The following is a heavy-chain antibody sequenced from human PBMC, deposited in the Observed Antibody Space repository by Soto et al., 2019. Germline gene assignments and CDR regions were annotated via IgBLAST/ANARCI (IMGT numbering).Heavy chain of an antibody. J-gene: IGHJ2*01. Sequence: QVQLVQSGAEVKKPGSSVTVSCKASGGTFSSYTISWVRQAPGQGLEWMGGIIPIFGTANYAQKFRGRVTITADESTTTAYMELTSLRFEDTAVYYCARGNHRWLQLWYFDLWGRGTLVTVSS. CDR3: ARGNHRWLQLWYFDL. CDR2: IIPIFGTA. CDR1: GGTFSSYT. V-gene: IGHV1-69*12. D-gene: IGHD5-12*01.